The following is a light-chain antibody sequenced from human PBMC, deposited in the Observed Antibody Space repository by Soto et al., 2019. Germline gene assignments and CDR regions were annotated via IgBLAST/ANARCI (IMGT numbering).Light chain of an antibody. Sequence: EIVLTQSPGTLSLSPGEGATLSCRASQSINSFLAWYQQRRGQAPRLLIHGASNRATGIPDGFSGSGSGPDFTLTISRLEPEDFAVYYCQQYGGSPRTFGQGTKVDI. CDR3: QQYGGSPRT. V-gene: IGKV3-20*01. CDR2: GAS. CDR1: QSINSF. J-gene: IGKJ1*01.